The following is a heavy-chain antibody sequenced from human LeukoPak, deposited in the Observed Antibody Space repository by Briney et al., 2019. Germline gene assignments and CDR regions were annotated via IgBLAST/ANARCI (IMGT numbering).Heavy chain of an antibody. J-gene: IGHJ1*01. D-gene: IGHD2-2*02. CDR1: GFTFSISX. V-gene: IGHV3-23*01. CDR3: ASVRAGSSKLAEYTET. Sequence: GGSLRLSCAASGFTFSISXXXXXRQAPGXXXXXXXXXSYSGXNXYXADSVXXXXTXSRDNSKDTLYLHMHSLRAEDXAIYYCASVRAGSSKLAEYTETWGQGTLVTVSA. CDR2: XSYSGXNX.